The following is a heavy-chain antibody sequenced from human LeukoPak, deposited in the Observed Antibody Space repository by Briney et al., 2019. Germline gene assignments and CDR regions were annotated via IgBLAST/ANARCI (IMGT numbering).Heavy chain of an antibody. Sequence: SETLSLTCAVYGGSFSGYYWSWIRQPPGKGLEWIGEINHSGSTNYNPSLKSRVTISVDTSKNQFSLKLSSVTAADTAVYYCARGTVAGRIDYWGQGTLVTVSS. J-gene: IGHJ4*02. CDR3: ARGTVAGRIDY. CDR1: GGSFSGYY. V-gene: IGHV4-34*01. D-gene: IGHD6-19*01. CDR2: INHSGST.